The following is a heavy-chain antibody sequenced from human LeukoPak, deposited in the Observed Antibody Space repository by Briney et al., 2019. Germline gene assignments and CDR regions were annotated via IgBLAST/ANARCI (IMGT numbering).Heavy chain of an antibody. V-gene: IGHV4-59*01. CDR1: GGSISSYY. CDR3: AKDRGALRV. CDR2: IYYSGST. Sequence: LETLSLTCTVSGGSISSYYWSWIRQPPGTGLGWIGYIYYSGSTNYNPSLKSRVTISVDTSKNQFSLKLGSVTAADTDVYFCAKDRGALRVWGQGTLVTVSS. D-gene: IGHD5-24*01. J-gene: IGHJ4*02.